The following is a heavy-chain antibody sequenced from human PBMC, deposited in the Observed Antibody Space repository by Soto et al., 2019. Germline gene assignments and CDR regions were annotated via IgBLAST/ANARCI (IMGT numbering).Heavy chain of an antibody. CDR3: ARGRVVVASYALLDL. V-gene: IGHV1-3*01. CDR1: GYTFTSYA. D-gene: IGHD2-2*01. Sequence: APVKVSCKASGYTFTSYAMHWVRQAPGQRLERMGWINAGNRNTKYSQKFQGRVTTTRDTSASTAYMELSSLRSEDTAVYYCARGRVVVASYALLDLWGKGNTVTVS. J-gene: IGHJ6*03. CDR2: INAGNRNT.